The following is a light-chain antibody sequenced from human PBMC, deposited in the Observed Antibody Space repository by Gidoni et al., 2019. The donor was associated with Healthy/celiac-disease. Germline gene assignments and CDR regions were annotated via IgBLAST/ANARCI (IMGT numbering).Light chain of an antibody. CDR1: QSVLYSSNNKNY. J-gene: IGKJ2*01. CDR2: WAS. CDR3: QQYYSNPYT. V-gene: IGKV4-1*01. Sequence: DSVMTQSPASPTVSLCERATINCKSSQSVLYSSNNKNYLAWSQQKPGQPPKLLIYWASTRESGVPDRFSGSGSGTDFTLTISSLQADDVAVYYCQQYYSNPYTFXQXTKLEIK.